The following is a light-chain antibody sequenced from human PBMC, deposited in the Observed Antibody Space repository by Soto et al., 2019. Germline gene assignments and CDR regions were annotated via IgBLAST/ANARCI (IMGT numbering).Light chain of an antibody. V-gene: IGLV2-14*01. CDR3: SSYTSSSSLWG. Sequence: QSALTQPASVSGSPGQSITISCTGTSSDVGGYNYVSWYQQHPGKAHKLMIYDVSNRPSGVSNRFSGSKSGNTASLTISGLQAEDEADYYCSSYTSSSSLWGFGPGTKLTVL. CDR1: SSDVGGYNY. CDR2: DVS. J-gene: IGLJ1*01.